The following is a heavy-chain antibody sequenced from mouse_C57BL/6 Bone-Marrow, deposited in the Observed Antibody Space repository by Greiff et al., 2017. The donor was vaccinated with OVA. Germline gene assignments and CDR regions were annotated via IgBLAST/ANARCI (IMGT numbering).Heavy chain of an antibody. V-gene: IGHV1-55*01. D-gene: IGHD1-1*01. J-gene: IGHJ1*03. CDR1: GYTFTSYW. CDR3: AREVPYGSSFYWYFDV. Sequence: QVQLQQPGAELVKPGASVKVSCKASGYTFTSYWITWVKQRPGQGLEWIGDIYPGSGSTNYNEKFKSKATLTVDTSSSTAYMQLSSLTSEDSAVYYCAREVPYGSSFYWYFDVWGTGTTVTVSS. CDR2: IYPGSGST.